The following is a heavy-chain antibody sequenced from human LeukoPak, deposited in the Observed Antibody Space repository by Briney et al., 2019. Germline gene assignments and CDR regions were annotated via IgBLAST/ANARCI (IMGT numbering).Heavy chain of an antibody. Sequence: PGRSLRLSCAASGFTFSSYAMSWVRQAPGKGLEWVSAISGSGGSTHYADSVKGRFTISRDNSKNTLYLQMNSLRAEDTAVYYCAKGYCSSTSCYTERYYYYYYMDVWGKGTTVTVSS. J-gene: IGHJ6*03. D-gene: IGHD2-2*02. CDR1: GFTFSSYA. CDR2: ISGSGGST. CDR3: AKGYCSSTSCYTERYYYYYYMDV. V-gene: IGHV3-23*01.